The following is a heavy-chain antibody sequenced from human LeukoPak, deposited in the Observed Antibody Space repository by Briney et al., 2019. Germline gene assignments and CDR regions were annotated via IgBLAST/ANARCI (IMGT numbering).Heavy chain of an antibody. Sequence: GASVKVSCKAFGYTFTSYGISWVRQAPGQGLEWMGWISAYNGNTNYAQKLQGRVTMTTDTSTSTAYMELRSLRSDDTAVYYCARGEGYCSGGSCLLFDYWGQGTLVTVSS. CDR3: ARGEGYCSGGSCLLFDY. CDR1: GYTFTSYG. D-gene: IGHD2-15*01. V-gene: IGHV1-18*01. CDR2: ISAYNGNT. J-gene: IGHJ4*02.